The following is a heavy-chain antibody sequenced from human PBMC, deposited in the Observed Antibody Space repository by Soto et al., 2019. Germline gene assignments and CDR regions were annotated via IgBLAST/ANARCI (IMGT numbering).Heavy chain of an antibody. CDR1: GDSFNDYY. D-gene: IGHD5-12*01. V-gene: IGHV1-2*04. CDR2: INPNGGVT. J-gene: IGHJ6*03. Sequence: QVQLVQSGAEVRKPGASVTVSCRSSGDSFNDYYIHWVRQAPGQGFGWMGWINPNGGVTKYAQKFQGWVSMTRDTSIRTVYMQLSRLRSDDTADYYCARESGGATATLDYYYFYMDVWGTGTTVTVSS. CDR3: ARESGGATATLDYYYFYMDV.